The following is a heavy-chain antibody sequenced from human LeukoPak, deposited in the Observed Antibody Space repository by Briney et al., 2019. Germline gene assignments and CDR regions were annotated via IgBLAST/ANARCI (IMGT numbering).Heavy chain of an antibody. Sequence: GWSLRLSCAASGFTFSSYAMHWVRQAPGKGLEWVAVISYDGSNKYYADSVKGRFTISRDNSKNTLYLQMNSLRAEDTAVYYCARDSPYNSSNWFDPWGQGTLVTVSS. V-gene: IGHV3-30-3*01. CDR3: ARDSPYNSSNWFDP. D-gene: IGHD6-6*01. CDR2: ISYDGSNK. CDR1: GFTFSSYA. J-gene: IGHJ5*02.